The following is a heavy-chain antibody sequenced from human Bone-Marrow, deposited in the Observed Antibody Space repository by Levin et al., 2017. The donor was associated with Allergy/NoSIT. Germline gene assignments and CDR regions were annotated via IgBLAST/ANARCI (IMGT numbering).Heavy chain of an antibody. D-gene: IGHD2-2*01. V-gene: IGHV4-4*07. J-gene: IGHJ6*02. Sequence: SETLSLTCTVSGGSISSYYWSWIRQPAGKGLEWIGRIYTSGSTNYNPSLKSRVTMSVDTSKNQFSLKLSSVTAADTAVYYCAREDIVVVPAANTVSADYYYYGMDGWGQGTTVTVSS. CDR3: AREDIVVVPAANTVSADYYYYGMDG. CDR2: IYTSGST. CDR1: GGSISSYY.